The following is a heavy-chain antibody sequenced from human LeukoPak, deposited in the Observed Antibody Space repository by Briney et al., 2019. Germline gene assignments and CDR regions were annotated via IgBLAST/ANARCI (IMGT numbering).Heavy chain of an antibody. D-gene: IGHD4-17*01. CDR1: GGTFNSYA. V-gene: IGHV1-2*02. J-gene: IGHJ5*02. Sequence: ASVKVSCKASGGTFNSYAISWVRQAPGQGLEWMGWINPNSGGTNYAQKFQGRVTMTRDTSISTAYMELSRLTSDDTAVYYCARLNGDYPNWFDPWGQGTLVTVSS. CDR2: INPNSGGT. CDR3: ARLNGDYPNWFDP.